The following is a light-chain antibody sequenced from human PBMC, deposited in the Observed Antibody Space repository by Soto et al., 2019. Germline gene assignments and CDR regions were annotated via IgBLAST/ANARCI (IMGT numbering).Light chain of an antibody. CDR1: QDISNY. V-gene: IGKV1-33*01. J-gene: IGKJ2*01. CDR2: DAS. Sequence: DLQITQSPSSLSASVGDRVTITCQASQDISNYLNWYQQKPGKAPKLLIYDASNLETGVPSRFSGSGSGTDITFTTSSLQPEDIATYYCQQYDNLPLTFGQGTKLEIK. CDR3: QQYDNLPLT.